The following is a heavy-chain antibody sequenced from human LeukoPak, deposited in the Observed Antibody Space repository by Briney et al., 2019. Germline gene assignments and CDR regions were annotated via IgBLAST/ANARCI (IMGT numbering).Heavy chain of an antibody. D-gene: IGHD6-19*01. CDR3: ARYSSGRGGWFDP. CDR1: GGSISSYY. Sequence: SETLSPTCTVSGGSISSYYWSWIRQPPGKGLEWIGYIYYSGSTNYNPSLKSRVTISVDTSKNQFSLKLSSVTAADTAVYYCARYSSGRGGWFDPWGQGTLVTVSS. J-gene: IGHJ5*02. CDR2: IYYSGST. V-gene: IGHV4-59*01.